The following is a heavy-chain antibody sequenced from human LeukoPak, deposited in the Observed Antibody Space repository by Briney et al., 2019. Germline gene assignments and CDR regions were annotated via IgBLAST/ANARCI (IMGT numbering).Heavy chain of an antibody. V-gene: IGHV4-4*07. Sequence: SETLSLTCTVSGGSISSYYWSWLRQPAGKGLEWIGRIYTSGSTNYNPSLESRVIITVDESKNQFLLMLSSVTAADTAVYYCASLYDSSGYYADYWGWGTVAIVS. CDR3: ASLYDSSGYYADY. CDR1: GGSISSYY. CDR2: IYTSGST. J-gene: IGHJ4*02. D-gene: IGHD3-22*01.